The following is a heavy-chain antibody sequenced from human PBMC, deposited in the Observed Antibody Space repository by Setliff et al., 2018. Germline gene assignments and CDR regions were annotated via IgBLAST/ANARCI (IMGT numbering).Heavy chain of an antibody. D-gene: IGHD2-15*01. CDR1: GGSIGPHY. J-gene: IGHJ3*02. CDR2: INYSGIT. Sequence: SETLSLTCTVSGGSIGPHYWSWIRQAPGKGLVWIGSINYSGITYYSPSLKSRVIVSVDTSKNQFSLKLSSVTAADTAVYYCARLPGYCNGGNCYGYYTFDIWGQGTMVTVSS. V-gene: IGHV4-59*04. CDR3: ARLPGYCNGGNCYGYYTFDI.